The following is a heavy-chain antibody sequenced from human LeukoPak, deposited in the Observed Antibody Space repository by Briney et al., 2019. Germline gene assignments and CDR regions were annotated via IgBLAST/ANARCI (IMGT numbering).Heavy chain of an antibody. CDR1: GGSISSGDYY. CDR2: IYYSGSA. J-gene: IGHJ4*02. Sequence: SETLSLACTVSGGSISSGDYYWSWIRQPPGKGLEWIGYIYYSGSAYYNPSLKSRVTISVDTSKNQFSLKLSSVTAADTAVYYCARTSTYYDFWSGYRDFDYWGQGTLVTVSS. CDR3: ARTSTYYDFWSGYRDFDY. V-gene: IGHV4-30-4*08. D-gene: IGHD3-3*01.